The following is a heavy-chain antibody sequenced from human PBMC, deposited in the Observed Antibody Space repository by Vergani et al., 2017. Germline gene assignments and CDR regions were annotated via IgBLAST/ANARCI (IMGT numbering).Heavy chain of an antibody. CDR1: GYTFTSYY. CDR3: ARDHYGSGIDY. V-gene: IGHV1-46*01. Sequence: QVQLVQSGAEVKKPGASVKVSCKASGYTFTSYYMHWVRPAPGQGLEWMGIINPSVGSTSYAQKFPGRVTMTRDTSTSTVYMELSSLRSEDTAVYYCARDHYGSGIDYWGQGTLVTVSS. CDR2: INPSVGST. D-gene: IGHD3-10*01. J-gene: IGHJ4*02.